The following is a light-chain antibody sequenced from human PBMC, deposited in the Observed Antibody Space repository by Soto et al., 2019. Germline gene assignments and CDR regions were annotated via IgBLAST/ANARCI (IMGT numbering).Light chain of an antibody. CDR3: QQLNSYPLLT. J-gene: IGKJ4*01. Sequence: DIQLTQSPSFLSASVGDRVTITCRASQGISSYLAWYQQKPGKAPKLLIYAASTLQSGVPSRFSGSGSGTEFTLTISSLQPEAFATYYCQQLNSYPLLTFGGGTTVEIK. V-gene: IGKV1-9*01. CDR1: QGISSY. CDR2: AAS.